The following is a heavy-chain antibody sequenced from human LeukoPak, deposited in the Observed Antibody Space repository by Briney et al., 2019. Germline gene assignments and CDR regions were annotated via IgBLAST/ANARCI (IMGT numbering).Heavy chain of an antibody. CDR3: ARVSLVTYYYYYYMDV. V-gene: IGHV4-59*11. D-gene: IGHD4-23*01. CDR1: GGSISSHY. J-gene: IGHJ6*03. CDR2: IYYSGST. Sequence: SETLSLTCTVSGGSISSHYWSWIRQPPGKGLEWIGYIYYSGSTNYNPSLKSRVTISVDTSKNQFSLKLSSVTAADTAVYYCARVSLVTYYYYYYMDVWGKGTTVTVSS.